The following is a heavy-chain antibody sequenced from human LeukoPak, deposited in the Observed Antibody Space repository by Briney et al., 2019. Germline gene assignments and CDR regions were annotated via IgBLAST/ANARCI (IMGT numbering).Heavy chain of an antibody. J-gene: IGHJ4*02. D-gene: IGHD6-13*01. V-gene: IGHV4-59*12. CDR2: IYHDGST. CDR3: ASLILIAAGSDF. Sequence: SETLSLTCSVSSGFISSYYWTWIRQSPGKGLEWIGEIYHDGSTNYNPSLKSRVTISMDKSKNQLSLKLNFVTAADTAVYYCASLILIAAGSDFWGQGNQVTVSS. CDR1: SGFISSYY.